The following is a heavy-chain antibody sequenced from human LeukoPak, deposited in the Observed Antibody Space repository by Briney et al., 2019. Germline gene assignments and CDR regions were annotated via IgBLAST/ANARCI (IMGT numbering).Heavy chain of an antibody. V-gene: IGHV4-39*01. J-gene: IGHJ4*02. D-gene: IGHD3-9*01. CDR3: ARSDYDILTGTPYYFDY. Sequence: SETLSLTCTVSGGSISSSSYYWGWIRQPPGQGLEWIGSIYYSGSTYYNPSLKSRVTISVDTSKNQFSLKLSSVTAADTAVYYCARSDYDILTGTPYYFDYWGQGTLVTVSS. CDR2: IYYSGST. CDR1: GGSISSSSYY.